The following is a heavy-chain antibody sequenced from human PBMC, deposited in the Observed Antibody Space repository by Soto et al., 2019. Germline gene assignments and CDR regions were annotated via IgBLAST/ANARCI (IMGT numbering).Heavy chain of an antibody. D-gene: IGHD2-2*01. Sequence: QVQLQESGPGLVKPSETLSLTCTVSGGSVSSGSYYWSWIWQPPGKGLEWIGYIYYSGSTNYNPSLKSRVTISVDTSKNQFSLKLSSVTAADTAVYYCARVYCISTSCYLNWFDPWGQGTLVTVSS. CDR2: IYYSGST. V-gene: IGHV4-61*01. J-gene: IGHJ5*02. CDR1: GGSVSSGSYY. CDR3: ARVYCISTSCYLNWFDP.